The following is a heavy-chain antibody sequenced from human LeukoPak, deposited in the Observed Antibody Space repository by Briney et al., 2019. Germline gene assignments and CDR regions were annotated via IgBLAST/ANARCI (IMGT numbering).Heavy chain of an antibody. CDR3: ARDRGWIQHDI. V-gene: IGHV3-7*01. CDR1: GFTFSTYT. J-gene: IGHJ3*02. CDR2: IKGDGSAK. D-gene: IGHD5-18*01. Sequence: GGSLRLSCVASGFTFSTYTMNWIRQAPGKGLEWVAFIKGDGSAKKYVDSVKGRFTISRDNAKNSLFLQMNSLRAEDTAVYYCARDRGWIQHDIWGQGTMVTVSS.